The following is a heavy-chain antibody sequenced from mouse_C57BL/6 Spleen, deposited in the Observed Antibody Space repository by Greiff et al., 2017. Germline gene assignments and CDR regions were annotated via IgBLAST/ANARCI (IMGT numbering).Heavy chain of an antibody. J-gene: IGHJ2*01. CDR2: IYPGDGDT. Sequence: QVQLQQSGPELVKPGASVKISCKASGYAFSSSWMNWVKQRPGKGLEWIGRIYPGDGDTNYNGKFKGKATLTADTSSSTAYMQLSSLTSEDAAVYFYAREGIYYNYDADFDYWGQGTTLTVSS. CDR3: AREGIYYNYDADFDY. D-gene: IGHD2-4*01. CDR1: GYAFSSSW. V-gene: IGHV1-82*01.